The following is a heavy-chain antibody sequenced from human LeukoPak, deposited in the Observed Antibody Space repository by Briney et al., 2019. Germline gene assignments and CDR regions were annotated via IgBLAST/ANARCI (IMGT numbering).Heavy chain of an antibody. CDR2: VGIAADT. V-gene: IGHV3-13*01. J-gene: IGHJ4*02. Sequence: QSGGSLRLSCSASGFTFSSYAMHWVRQAPGKGLEWVSAVGIAADTFYPGSVKGRFTISRENAKNSLYLQMNSLRVEDTAVYYCVRQKKSHGNFDYWGQGTLVTVSS. D-gene: IGHD1-26*01. CDR1: GFTFSSYA. CDR3: VRQKKSHGNFDY.